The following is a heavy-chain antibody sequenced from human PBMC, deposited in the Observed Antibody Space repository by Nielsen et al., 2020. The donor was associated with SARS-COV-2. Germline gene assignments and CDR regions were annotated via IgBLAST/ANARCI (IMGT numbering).Heavy chain of an antibody. CDR1: GYTFTSYD. J-gene: IGHJ5*02. CDR2: MNPNSGYT. D-gene: IGHD2-15*01. V-gene: IGHV1-8*01. Sequence: ASVKVSCKASGYTFTSYDINWVRQATGQGLEWMGWMNPNSGYTAYAQQFQGRVTMTRNTSISTAYLELSRLRSDDTAMYYCARGLAIGATPLNPWGQGTLVTVSS. CDR3: ARGLAIGATPLNP.